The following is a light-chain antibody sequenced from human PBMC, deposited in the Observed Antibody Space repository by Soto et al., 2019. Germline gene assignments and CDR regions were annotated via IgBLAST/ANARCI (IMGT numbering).Light chain of an antibody. Sequence: EIVLTQSPATLSLSPGERATLSCRASQNIRSTLAWYQQKPGQAPRLLIYDASHRTTGIPARFSGGGSGTDFTLTISSLEPEDFALYSCQQGIDWPPTFGQGTRLEIK. CDR2: DAS. V-gene: IGKV3-11*01. J-gene: IGKJ5*01. CDR3: QQGIDWPPT. CDR1: QNIRST.